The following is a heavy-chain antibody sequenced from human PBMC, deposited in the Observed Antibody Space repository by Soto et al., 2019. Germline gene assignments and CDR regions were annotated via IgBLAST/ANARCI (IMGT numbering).Heavy chain of an antibody. J-gene: IGHJ4*02. CDR1: VGSISSGDSD. CDR2: IFYSGST. CDR3: DRAAIGQQTPVDPLDY. Sequence: SETLSLTFAAPVGSISSGDSDWSVVRHPPWTGLEWIGYIFYSGSTFYNPSLKSRVTITVDTSKNQFSLKLSSVTAADTALYYRDRAAIGQQTPVDPLDYWGPGTLVPESS. V-gene: IGHV4-30-4*01. D-gene: IGHD6-13*01.